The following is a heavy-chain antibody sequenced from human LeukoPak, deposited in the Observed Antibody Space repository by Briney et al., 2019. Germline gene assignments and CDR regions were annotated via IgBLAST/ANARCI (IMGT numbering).Heavy chain of an antibody. V-gene: IGHV4-38-2*02. D-gene: IGHD3-10*02. J-gene: IGHJ6*04. CDR1: NYSISNSLY. CDR3: ARISRWLVVILYNYVDV. CDR2: IYRSGST. Sequence: PSETLSLTCSGSNYSISNSLYWGWLRQPPGKGLEWIGSIYRSGSTFYNPSLKSRVTVSVETSKNQFSLKLWSVTAADTAVDYCARISRWLVVILYNYVDVWGNGTTVSVSS.